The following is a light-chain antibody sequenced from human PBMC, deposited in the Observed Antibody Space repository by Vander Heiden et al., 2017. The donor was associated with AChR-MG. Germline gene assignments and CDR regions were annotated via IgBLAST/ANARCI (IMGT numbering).Light chain of an antibody. CDR3: SFSRV. CDR1: SSDVVGYNY. J-gene: IGLJ2*01. V-gene: IGLV2-8*01. Sequence: QSALTQPPSAPGSHGQSVTISCTGTSSDVVGYNYVSWYQPHPGKAPKLLIYRVSKRPSGVPDRFSGSKSGNTASLTVSGLQAEDEADYYCSFSRVFGGGTKLTVL. CDR2: RVS.